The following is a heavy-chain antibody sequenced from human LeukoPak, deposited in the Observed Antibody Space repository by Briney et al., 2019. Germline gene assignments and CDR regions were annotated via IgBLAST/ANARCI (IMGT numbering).Heavy chain of an antibody. CDR1: GFIFSSYG. D-gene: IGHD3-16*02. Sequence: PGGSLRLSCAASGFIFSSYGMTWVRQAPGKGLEWVAVISYDGTNKYYADSVKGRFTISRDNSKNTLYLQMNSLRAEDTAVYYCAKEYYDYVWGSYRYLHYWGQGTLVTVSS. J-gene: IGHJ4*02. V-gene: IGHV3-30*18. CDR2: ISYDGTNK. CDR3: AKEYYDYVWGSYRYLHY.